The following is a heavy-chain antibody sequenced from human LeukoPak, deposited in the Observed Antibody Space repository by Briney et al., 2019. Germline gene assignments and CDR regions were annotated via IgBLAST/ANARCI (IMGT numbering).Heavy chain of an antibody. J-gene: IGHJ3*02. Sequence: PGGSLRLSCAASGFTFDDYGMTWVRQAPGKGLEWVSSINWNGGSTGYADSVKGRFTISRDNAKNSLFLQMNSLRAEDTAWYYCGRNRGLYDSIGYYPYDAFDIWGKGKMVTVFS. D-gene: IGHD3-22*01. CDR1: GFTFDDYG. CDR3: GRNRGLYDSIGYYPYDAFDI. CDR2: INWNGGST. V-gene: IGHV3-20*04.